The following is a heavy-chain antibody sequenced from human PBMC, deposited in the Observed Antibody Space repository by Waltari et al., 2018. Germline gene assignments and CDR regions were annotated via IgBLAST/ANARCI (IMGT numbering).Heavy chain of an antibody. CDR3: TRGVVTGGGALFDS. V-gene: IGHV4-59*01. CDR2: VYYGGNTRST. CDR1: GGSFSTYY. Sequence: QVQLQESGSGLVKPSETLSFACAVSGGSFSTYYCTWFRQPPGKGLEGIGFVYYGGNTRSTNYSPSLKSRSTISLDTSENQFSLKLASVTAADTAVYYCTRGVVTGGGALFDSWGQGILVTVSS. J-gene: IGHJ4*02. D-gene: IGHD2-15*01.